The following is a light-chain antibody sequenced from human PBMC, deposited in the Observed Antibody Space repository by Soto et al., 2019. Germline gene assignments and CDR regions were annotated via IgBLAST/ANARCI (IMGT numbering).Light chain of an antibody. CDR2: DVS. CDR1: SYDIGGYKY. V-gene: IGLV2-14*03. CDR3: NSYTSWDRIEGV. J-gene: IGLJ2*01. Sequence: QSALTQPASVSGSPGQSITISCTGTSYDIGGYKYVSWYQHHPGSAPKLLLYDVSNRPSGISHRFSGSKSGNTAYLTISGLQAEDEADYYCNSYTSWDRIEGVFGGGTKVTV.